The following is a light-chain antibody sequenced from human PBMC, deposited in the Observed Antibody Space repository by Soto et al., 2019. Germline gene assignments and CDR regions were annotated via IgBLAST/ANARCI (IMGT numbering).Light chain of an antibody. Sequence: QSVLTQSASVSGSPGQSNTMSCTGTSSDVGNYNYVSWYQQHPGEVPKLIIFNVNNRPSGVSNRFSGSKSGNTASLTISGLQAEDEADYYCSSFTSSTTYVFGNGTKVTVL. V-gene: IGLV2-14*01. CDR3: SSFTSSTTYV. CDR2: NVN. J-gene: IGLJ1*01. CDR1: SSDVGNYNY.